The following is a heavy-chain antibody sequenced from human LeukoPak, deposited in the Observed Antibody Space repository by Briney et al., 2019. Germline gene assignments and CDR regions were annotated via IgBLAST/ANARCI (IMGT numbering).Heavy chain of an antibody. Sequence: GGSLRLSCAASGFSFSHYWMHWVRHAPGKGLVWVSRIHSDGSSTSYADTVKRRFTITTYNAKNTLYLPMSSLRAEYTTVYYCARDIPTSGWYVDYWGQGTLVTVSS. D-gene: IGHD6-19*01. CDR1: GFSFSHYW. J-gene: IGHJ4*02. CDR2: IHSDGSST. V-gene: IGHV3-74*01. CDR3: ARDIPTSGWYVDY.